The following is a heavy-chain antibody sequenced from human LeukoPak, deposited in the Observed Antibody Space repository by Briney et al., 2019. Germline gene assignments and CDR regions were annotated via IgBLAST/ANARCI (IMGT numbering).Heavy chain of an antibody. CDR1: GFTLSSYW. D-gene: IGHD4-23*01. Sequence: PGGSLRLSCAASGFTLSSYWVHCVRQAPGRGLVWVSRINSDGNSTSYADSVKGIFTISRDNAKNTLYLQMNNLRAEDTAVYYCSSGNSHAFDIWGQGTMVTVSS. J-gene: IGHJ3*02. CDR2: INSDGNST. CDR3: SSGNSHAFDI. V-gene: IGHV3-74*01.